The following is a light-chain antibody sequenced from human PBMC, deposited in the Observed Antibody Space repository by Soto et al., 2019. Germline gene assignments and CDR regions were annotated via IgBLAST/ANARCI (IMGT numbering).Light chain of an antibody. CDR3: QQYNNWPLT. Sequence: EIVMTQSPATLSLSPGERANFSCRASQSVRNNLAWFQQKPGQAPRLLIYGASTRATSIPARFSGSGSGTEFTLTISRLQSEDFAVYYCQQYNNWPLTFGGGSKVEIK. CDR1: QSVRNN. CDR2: GAS. J-gene: IGKJ4*01. V-gene: IGKV3-15*01.